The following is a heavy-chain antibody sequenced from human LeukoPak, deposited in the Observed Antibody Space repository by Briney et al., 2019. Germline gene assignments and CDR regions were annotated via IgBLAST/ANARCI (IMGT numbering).Heavy chain of an antibody. D-gene: IGHD6-19*01. J-gene: IGHJ4*02. CDR2: INHSGST. V-gene: IGHV4-34*01. CDR1: X. CDR3: ARGREAVAANFAYYFDY. Sequence: XWSWIRXPPGKGLEWIGEINHSGSTNYNPSLKSRVTISVDTSKNQFSLKLSSVTAADTAVYYCARGREAVAANFAYYFDYWGQGTLVTVSS.